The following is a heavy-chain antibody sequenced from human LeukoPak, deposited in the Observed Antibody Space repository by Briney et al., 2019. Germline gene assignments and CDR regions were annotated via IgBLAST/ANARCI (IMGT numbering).Heavy chain of an antibody. CDR2: IFGSGGST. Sequence: EGSLRLSCAASGFTFSSYAMSWVRQAPGKGLEWVSAIFGSGGSTYYADSVKGRFTISRDNSKNTLYLQMNSLRAEDTAVYYCARVGRGGYFDYWGQGTLVTVSS. J-gene: IGHJ4*02. D-gene: IGHD3-10*01. V-gene: IGHV3-23*01. CDR1: GFTFSSYA. CDR3: ARVGRGGYFDY.